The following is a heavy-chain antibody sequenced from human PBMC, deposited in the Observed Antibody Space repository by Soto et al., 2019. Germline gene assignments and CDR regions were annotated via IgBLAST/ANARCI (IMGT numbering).Heavy chain of an antibody. CDR1: GGSISSGDYY. CDR3: AREGKGDGYNHFDY. V-gene: IGHV4-30-4*01. J-gene: IGHJ4*02. CDR2: IYYSGST. Sequence: SETLSLSCTVSGGSISSGDYYWSWIRQPPGKGLEWIGYIYYSGSTYYNPSLKSRVTISVDTSKNQFSLKLSSVTAADTAVYYCAREGKGDGYNHFDYWGQGTLVTVS. D-gene: IGHD5-12*01.